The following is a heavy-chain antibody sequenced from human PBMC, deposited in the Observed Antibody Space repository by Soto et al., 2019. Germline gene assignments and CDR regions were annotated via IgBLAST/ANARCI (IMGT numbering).Heavy chain of an antibody. D-gene: IGHD3-3*01. CDR2: IYPGDSDT. CDR1: GYNFTGYW. V-gene: IGHV5-51*01. J-gene: IGHJ5*02. CDR3: ARIGADVLRFCEWTSWWFDP. Sequence: GESLKISCKGSGYNFTGYWIGWVRQMPGKGLEWMGIIYPGDSDTRYSPSFQGQVTISADKSISTAYLQWSSLKASDTAMYYCARIGADVLRFCEWTSWWFDPWGQGTLVTVSS.